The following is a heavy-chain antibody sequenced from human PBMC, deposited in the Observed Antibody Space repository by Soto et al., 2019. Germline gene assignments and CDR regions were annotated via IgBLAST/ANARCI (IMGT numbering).Heavy chain of an antibody. CDR1: GFSLSTSGMC. CDR2: IDWDDDK. CDR3: ARYYCSSNSRYTYGLFDY. Sequence: SGPTLVNPTQTLTLTCTFSGFSLSTSGMCVSWIRQPPGKALEWLALIDWDDDKYYSTSLKTRLTISKDTSKNQVVLTMTNMDPVDTATYYCARYYCSSNSRYTYGLFDYWGQGTPVTLSS. J-gene: IGHJ4*02. D-gene: IGHD2-2*02. V-gene: IGHV2-70*01.